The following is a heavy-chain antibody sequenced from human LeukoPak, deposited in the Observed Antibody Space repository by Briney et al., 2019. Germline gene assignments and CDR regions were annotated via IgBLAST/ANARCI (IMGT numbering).Heavy chain of an antibody. CDR1: GFTFSSYW. CDR3: ASNPEKSYSYSYTGSYYFDY. J-gene: IGHJ4*02. Sequence: GGSLRLSCAASGFTFSSYWMDWVRQAPGKGLVWVSRIKSDGSSTTYADSVKGRFTVSRDNAKNTLYLQMNSLRAEDTAVYYCASNPEKSYSYSYTGSYYFDYWGQGTLVIVSS. D-gene: IGHD5-18*01. V-gene: IGHV3-74*01. CDR2: IKSDGSST.